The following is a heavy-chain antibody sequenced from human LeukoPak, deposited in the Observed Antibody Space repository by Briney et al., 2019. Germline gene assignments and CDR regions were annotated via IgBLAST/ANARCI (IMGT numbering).Heavy chain of an antibody. V-gene: IGHV3-23*01. CDR1: GFTFTSYA. CDR2: ISGSGGST. Sequence: GGSLRLSCAASGFTFTSYAMSWVRQAPGKGLEWVSAISGSGGSTYYTASVKGRFTVSRDNSKNTLYLQMNSLRAEDTAVYYCAKETYNWNELLFYWGQGTLVIVAS. J-gene: IGHJ4*02. D-gene: IGHD1-1*01. CDR3: AKETYNWNELLFY.